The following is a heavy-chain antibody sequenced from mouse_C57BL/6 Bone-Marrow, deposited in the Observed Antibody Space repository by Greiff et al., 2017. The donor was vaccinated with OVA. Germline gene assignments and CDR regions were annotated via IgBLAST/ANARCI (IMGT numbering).Heavy chain of an antibody. CDR2: INPYNGGT. V-gene: IGHV1-19*01. Sequence: VQLQQSGPVLVKPGASVKMSCKASGYTFTDYYMNWVKQSHGKSLEWIGVINPYNGGTSYNQKFKGKATLTVDKSSSTAYMELNSLTSEDSAVYYCARSEELITTVVALPPDYWGQGTTLTVSS. J-gene: IGHJ2*01. D-gene: IGHD1-1*01. CDR3: ARSEELITTVVALPPDY. CDR1: GYTFTDYY.